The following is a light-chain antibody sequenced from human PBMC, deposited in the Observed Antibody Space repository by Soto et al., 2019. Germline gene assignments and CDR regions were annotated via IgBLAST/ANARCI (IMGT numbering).Light chain of an antibody. V-gene: IGKV1-39*01. CDR3: QQTNITTLT. CDR2: AAS. J-gene: IGKJ4*01. CDR1: QSIATY. Sequence: DIEITQSPSSLSVSVGDSVTINCRTSQSIATYLNWYRQKPGKAPKLLIYAASSLQSGVPSRFSGSGAGTGFTLTITSLRPADFATDYCQQTNITTLTFGGGTQVDIK.